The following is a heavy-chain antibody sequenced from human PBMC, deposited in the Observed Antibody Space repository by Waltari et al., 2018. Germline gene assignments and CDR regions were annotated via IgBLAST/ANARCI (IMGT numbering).Heavy chain of an antibody. CDR2: IWYDGSNK. D-gene: IGHD3-22*01. Sequence: QVQLVESGGGVVQPGRSLRLSCAASGFTFSRYGMPWVRQAPGKGLEWVAVIWYDGSNKYYADSVKGRFTISRDNSKNTLYLQMNSLRAEDTAVYYCAKGGGSSGYNNWGQGTLVTVSS. J-gene: IGHJ4*02. CDR1: GFTFSRYG. CDR3: AKGGGSSGYNN. V-gene: IGHV3-33*06.